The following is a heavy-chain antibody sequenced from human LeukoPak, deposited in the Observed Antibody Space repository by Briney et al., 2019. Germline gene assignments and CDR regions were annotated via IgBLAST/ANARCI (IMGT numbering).Heavy chain of an antibody. Sequence: ASVKVSCKASGYTFTSYDINWVRQATGQGLEWMGWMNPNSGNTGYAQKFQGRVTITRNTSISTAYMELSSLRSEDTAVYYCARGGNYDFWSGRDFDYWGQGTLVTVPS. D-gene: IGHD3-3*01. J-gene: IGHJ4*02. CDR3: ARGGNYDFWSGRDFDY. CDR2: MNPNSGNT. V-gene: IGHV1-8*03. CDR1: GYTFTSYD.